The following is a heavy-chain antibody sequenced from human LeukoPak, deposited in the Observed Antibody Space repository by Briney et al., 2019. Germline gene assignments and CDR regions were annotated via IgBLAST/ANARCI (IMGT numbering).Heavy chain of an antibody. CDR2: ISGSGGST. V-gene: IGHV3-23*01. J-gene: IGHJ4*02. Sequence: GGSLRLSCAASGFTFSHFWMSWVRQAPGKGLEWVSAISGSGGSTYYADSVKGRFSISRDNSKNTLYLQMNSLRAEDTAVYYCAKEPGISAAGLYWGQGTLVTVSS. CDR3: AKEPGISAAGLY. D-gene: IGHD6-13*01. CDR1: GFTFSHFW.